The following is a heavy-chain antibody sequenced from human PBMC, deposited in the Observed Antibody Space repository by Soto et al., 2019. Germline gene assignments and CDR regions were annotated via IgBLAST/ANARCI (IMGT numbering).Heavy chain of an antibody. CDR3: ASSGYSYGRYPDY. J-gene: IGHJ4*02. CDR1: GGSISSSSYY. Sequence: PSETLSLTCTVSGGSISSSSYYWGWIRQPPGKGLEWIGSIYYSGSTYYNPSLKSRVTISVDTSKNQFSLKLSSVTAADTAVYYCASSGYSYGRYPDYWGQGTLVTVSS. D-gene: IGHD5-18*01. V-gene: IGHV4-39*01. CDR2: IYYSGST.